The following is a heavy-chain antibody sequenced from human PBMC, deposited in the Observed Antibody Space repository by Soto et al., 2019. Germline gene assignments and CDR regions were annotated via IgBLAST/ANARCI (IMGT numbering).Heavy chain of an antibody. CDR2: VDPTDSYS. V-gene: IGHV5-10-1*01. Sequence: WEALRIRRQCPGYSFTDYGVPWVRKMPGQDLEWLGRVDPTDSYSNYSPSFQGHVTISADKSISTAYLQWSSLKGWNTAMYECATDSYYTSGNYVTYEPYALDIWGQGTTVTVPS. D-gene: IGHD3-10*01. J-gene: IGHJ6*02. CDR3: ATDSYYTSGNYVTYEPYALDI. CDR1: GYSFTDYG.